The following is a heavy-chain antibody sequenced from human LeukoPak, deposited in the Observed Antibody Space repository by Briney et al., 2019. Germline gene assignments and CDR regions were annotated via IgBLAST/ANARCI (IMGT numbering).Heavy chain of an antibody. CDR2: INPSGGHT. D-gene: IGHD3-22*01. J-gene: IGHJ4*02. V-gene: IGHV1-46*01. Sequence: ASVKVSCKASGYTFTSYYMHWVRQAPGQGLEWMGLINPSGGHTTYAQKFQGRVTMTRDMSTSTVYMELSSLRSEDTAVYYCARGGHYYDSSAYSPPWAYWGQGTRVTVSS. CDR3: ARGGHYYDSSAYSPPWAY. CDR1: GYTFTSYY.